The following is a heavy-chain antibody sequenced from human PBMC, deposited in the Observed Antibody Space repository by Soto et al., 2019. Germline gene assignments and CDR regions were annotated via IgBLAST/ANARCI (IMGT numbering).Heavy chain of an antibody. CDR1: GFTFRSYW. CDR2: IKQDGSEK. Sequence: EVQLVESGGGLVQPGGSLRLSCAASGFTFRSYWMSWVRQAPGKGLEWVANIKQDGSEKYYVDSVKGRFTISRDNAKNSLYLQMNSLRAEDTAVYYCATARYCSSTSCYPFDYWGQGTLVTVSS. CDR3: ATARYCSSTSCYPFDY. D-gene: IGHD2-2*01. V-gene: IGHV3-7*01. J-gene: IGHJ4*02.